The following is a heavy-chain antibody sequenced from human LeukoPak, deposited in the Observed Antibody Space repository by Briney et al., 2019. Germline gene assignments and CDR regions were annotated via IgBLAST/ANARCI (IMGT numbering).Heavy chain of an antibody. CDR3: ARAPFSSGWYPFDY. D-gene: IGHD6-19*01. CDR1: GGSISSGGYY. CDR2: IYYSGST. Sequence: SETLSLTCTVSGGSISSGGYYWNWIRQHPGKGLEWIGYIYYSGSTYYNPSLKRRVTISVDTSKNQFSLKLSSVTAADTAVYYCARAPFSSGWYPFDYWGQGTLVTVSS. J-gene: IGHJ4*02. V-gene: IGHV4-31*03.